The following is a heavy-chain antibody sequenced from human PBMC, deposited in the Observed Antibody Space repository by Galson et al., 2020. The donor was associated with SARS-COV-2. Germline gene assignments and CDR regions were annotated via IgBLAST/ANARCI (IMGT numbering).Heavy chain of an antibody. J-gene: IGHJ4*02. D-gene: IGHD6-19*01. CDR2: IHSSGST. CDR1: GGSISGTSYY. Sequence: PSETLTLTCAASGGSISGTSYYWSWLRQPAGKGLESIGRIHSSGSTNYNPSLKSRVTISIDTSKNQFPRRLSSVTAADTAIYYCASGPVAGSGEWGQGTLVTVSS. V-gene: IGHV4-61*02. CDR3: ASGPVAGSGE.